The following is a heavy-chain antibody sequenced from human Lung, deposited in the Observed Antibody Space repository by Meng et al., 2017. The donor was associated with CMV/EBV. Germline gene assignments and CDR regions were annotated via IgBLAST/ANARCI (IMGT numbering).Heavy chain of an antibody. Sequence: GGSXRLXCAASGFTFRGYWMSWVRQAPGKGLKWVANIKQDGSEKYYVDSVKGRFTISRDNADNSLYLQMNNLRPEDTAVYYCARPLDGYSKSYFYYGMDVWXPGNTV. J-gene: IGHJ6*01. D-gene: IGHD5-24*01. CDR3: ARPLDGYSKSYFYYGMDV. CDR2: IKQDGSEK. V-gene: IGHV3-7*01. CDR1: GFTFRGYW.